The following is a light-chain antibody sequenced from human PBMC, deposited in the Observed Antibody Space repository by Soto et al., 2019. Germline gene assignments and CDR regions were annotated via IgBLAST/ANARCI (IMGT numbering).Light chain of an antibody. CDR2: DVS. CDR3: TSSTNCLYV. CDR1: SSDVGAYNY. J-gene: IGLJ1*01. V-gene: IGLV2-14*01. Sequence: QSVLTQPASVSGSPGQSITISCTGTSSDVGAYNYVSWYQQYPGKAPKLLIFDVSNRPSGVSNRFSGSKSGNTASLTISGLQAEDKANYSCTSSTNCLYVFGTGTKVTVL.